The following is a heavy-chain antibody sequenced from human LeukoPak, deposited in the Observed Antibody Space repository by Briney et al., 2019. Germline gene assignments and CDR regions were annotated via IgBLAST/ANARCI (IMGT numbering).Heavy chain of an antibody. J-gene: IGHJ4*02. CDR3: ARDAYVEMATIVDY. D-gene: IGHD5-24*01. CDR2: ISAYNGNT. V-gene: IGHV1-18*01. Sequence: GASVKVSCKASGYTFTSYGISWVRQAPGQGLEWMGWISAYNGNTNYAQKLQGRVTMTTDTSTSTGYMALRRLRSDATVVYYCARDAYVEMATIVDYWGQGSLVTVSS. CDR1: GYTFTSYG.